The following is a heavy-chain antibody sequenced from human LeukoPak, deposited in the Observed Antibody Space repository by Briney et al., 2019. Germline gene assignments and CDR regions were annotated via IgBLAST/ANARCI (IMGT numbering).Heavy chain of an antibody. J-gene: IGHJ4*02. V-gene: IGHV1-69*13. CDR2: IIPIFGTA. CDR3: ARGLVGATRTIDY. D-gene: IGHD1-26*01. Sequence: SVKVSCKASGGTFSSYAISWVRQAPGQGLEWMGGIIPIFGTANYAQKFQGRVTITADESTSTAYMELSSLRSEDTAVCYCARGLVGATRTIDYWGQGTLVTVSS. CDR1: GGTFSSYA.